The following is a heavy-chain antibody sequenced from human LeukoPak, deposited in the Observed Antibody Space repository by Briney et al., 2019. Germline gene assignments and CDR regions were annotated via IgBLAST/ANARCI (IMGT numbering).Heavy chain of an antibody. CDR2: ISASGVST. CDR1: GFXFSSYA. J-gene: IGHJ6*02. V-gene: IGHV3-23*01. Sequence: GGSLRLSCGASGFXFSSYAISWVRQAPGKGLEWVSAISASGVSTYYADYVKGRFTFSRDNSKNTLYLQMNSLKAEDTAVYYCAKDSAVTPGAMDVWGQGTTVTVSS. D-gene: IGHD4-17*01. CDR3: AKDSAVTPGAMDV.